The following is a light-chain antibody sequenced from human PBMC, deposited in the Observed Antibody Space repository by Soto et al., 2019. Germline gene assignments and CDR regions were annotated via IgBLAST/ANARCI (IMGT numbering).Light chain of an antibody. CDR3: ALYVGSGTVV. CDR1: SASVLTSYY. CDR2: STN. J-gene: IGLJ2*01. Sequence: QAVVSQEPSFSVSPGETVTLTCGLTSASVLTSYYPSWYQQTPGQAPRTLIYSTNIRSSGVPGRFSGSILGNKAALTITGAQADDESDYYCALYVGSGTVVFGGGTQLTVL. V-gene: IGLV8-61*01.